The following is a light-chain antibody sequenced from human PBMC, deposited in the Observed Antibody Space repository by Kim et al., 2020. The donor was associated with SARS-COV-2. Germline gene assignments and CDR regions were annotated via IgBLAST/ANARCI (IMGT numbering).Light chain of an antibody. J-gene: IGLJ2*01. CDR2: YDS. Sequence: PGKPTRCTGGGNRTGSKSVHWYRQEPGQAPVLVIYYDSDRPSGIPERFSGSNSGNTATLTISRVEAGDEADYYRQVWDSSSDHPEVFGGGTQLTVL. CDR1: RTGSKS. V-gene: IGLV3-21*04. CDR3: QVWDSSSDHPEV.